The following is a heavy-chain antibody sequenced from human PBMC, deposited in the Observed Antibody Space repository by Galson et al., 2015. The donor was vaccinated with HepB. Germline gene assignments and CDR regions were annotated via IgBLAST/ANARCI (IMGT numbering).Heavy chain of an antibody. J-gene: IGHJ4*02. CDR1: GFTFSDYY. CDR2: ISSSGSTI. V-gene: IGHV3-11*01. CDR3: ARDRPPAQWLLPLFDY. D-gene: IGHD3-22*01. Sequence: SLRLSCAASGFTFSDYYMSWLRQAPGKGLEWVSYISSSGSTIYYADSVKGLFTISRDNAKNSLYLQMNSLRAEDTAVYYCARDRPPAQWLLPLFDYWGQGTLVTVSS.